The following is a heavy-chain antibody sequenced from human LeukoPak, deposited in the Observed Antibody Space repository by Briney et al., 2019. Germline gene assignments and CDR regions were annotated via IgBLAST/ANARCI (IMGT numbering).Heavy chain of an antibody. CDR3: AKESGALGAPLYDY. CDR2: ISDNGGGT. CDR1: GFTFSSYA. D-gene: IGHD4/OR15-4a*01. J-gene: IGHJ4*02. Sequence: GGSLRLSCAASGFTFSSYAMSWVRQAPGEGLEWVSGISDNGGGTYYADSVKGRFTISRDNSKNMLYLQMNSLRAEDTAVYYCAKESGALGAPLYDYWGQGILVTGSS. V-gene: IGHV3-23*01.